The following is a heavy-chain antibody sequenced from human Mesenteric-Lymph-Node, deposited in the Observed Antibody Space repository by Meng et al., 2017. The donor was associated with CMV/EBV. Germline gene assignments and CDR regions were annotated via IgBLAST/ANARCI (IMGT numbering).Heavy chain of an antibody. CDR1: GFTFDDYG. D-gene: IGHD2-8*01. Sequence: GESLKISCAASGFTFDDYGMSWVRQAPGKGLEWVSSISGSGHNTYYSDSVKGRFTISRDNSRNTMYLQMNNVRAEDTAVYYCANWREGSQVYFDYWGQGRLVTVSS. V-gene: IGHV3-23*01. CDR2: ISGSGHNT. CDR3: ANWREGSQVYFDY. J-gene: IGHJ4*02.